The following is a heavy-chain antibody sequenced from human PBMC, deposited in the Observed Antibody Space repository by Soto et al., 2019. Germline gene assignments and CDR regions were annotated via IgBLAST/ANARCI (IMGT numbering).Heavy chain of an antibody. CDR3: AKDRGELAPADAFDI. J-gene: IGHJ3*02. Sequence: EVQLVESGGGLVQPGRSLRLSCAASGFTFDDYAMHWVRQGPGKGLEWVSGISWNSGSIGYADSVKGRFTISRDNAKNSLYLQMNSLRAEDTAVYYCAKDRGELAPADAFDIWGQGTMVTVSS. CDR2: ISWNSGSI. D-gene: IGHD1-26*01. CDR1: GFTFDDYA. V-gene: IGHV3-9*01.